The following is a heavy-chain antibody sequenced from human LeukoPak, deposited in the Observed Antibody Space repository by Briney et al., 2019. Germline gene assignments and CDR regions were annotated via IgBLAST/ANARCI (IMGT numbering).Heavy chain of an antibody. CDR2: IWYDGSNK. Sequence: PGGSLRLSCAASGXSFSSYDMHGVPQAPGKGLEWVAVIWYDGSNKYHADSVKGRFTISRDNSKNTLYLQMNSLRAEDTAVYYCARDLGYPDYWGQGTLVAVSS. CDR3: ARDLGYPDY. D-gene: IGHD3-16*02. V-gene: IGHV3-33*01. J-gene: IGHJ4*02. CDR1: GXSFSSYD.